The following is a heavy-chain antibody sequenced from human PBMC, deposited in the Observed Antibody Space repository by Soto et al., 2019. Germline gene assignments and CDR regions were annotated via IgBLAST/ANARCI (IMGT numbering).Heavy chain of an antibody. J-gene: IGHJ4*02. V-gene: IGHV1-69*13. Sequence: SVKVSCKASGGTFSSYAISWVRQAPGQGLEWMGGIIPIFGTANYAQKFQGRVTITADESTSTAYMELSSLRSEDTAMYYCAREWGRDGSGAFDYWGQGTLVTVSS. CDR3: AREWGRDGSGAFDY. CDR2: IIPIFGTA. D-gene: IGHD1-26*01. CDR1: GGTFSSYA.